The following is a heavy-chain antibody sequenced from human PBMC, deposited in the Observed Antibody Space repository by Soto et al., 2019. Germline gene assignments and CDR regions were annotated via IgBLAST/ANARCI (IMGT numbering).Heavy chain of an antibody. Sequence: GSLRLSCAASGFTFSSYAMSWVRQAPGKGLEWVSAISGSGGSTYYADSVKGRFTISRDNSKNTLYLQMDSLRGEDTAVYYCAHNPRSDYYFGWFDPWGQGTLVTVSS. CDR1: GFTFSSYA. CDR2: ISGSGGST. D-gene: IGHD3-22*01. V-gene: IGHV3-23*01. CDR3: AHNPRSDYYFGWFDP. J-gene: IGHJ5*02.